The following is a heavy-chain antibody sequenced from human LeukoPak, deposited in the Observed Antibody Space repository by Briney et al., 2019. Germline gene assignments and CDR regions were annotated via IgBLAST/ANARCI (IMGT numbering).Heavy chain of an antibody. D-gene: IGHD3-9*01. CDR3: ASSPVLRYFDWFRYYYGMDV. CDR1: GFTVSSNY. V-gene: IGHV3-66*01. CDR2: IYSGGST. J-gene: IGHJ6*02. Sequence: GGSLRLSCAASGFTVSSNYMSWVRQAPGKGLEWVSVIYSGGSTYYADSVKGRFTISRDNSKNTLCLQMNSLRAEGTAVYYCASSPVLRYFDWFRYYYGMDVWGQGTTVTVSS.